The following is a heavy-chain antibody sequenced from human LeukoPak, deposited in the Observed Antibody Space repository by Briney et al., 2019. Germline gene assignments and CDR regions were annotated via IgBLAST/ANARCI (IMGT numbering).Heavy chain of an antibody. CDR1: GYRFSSYW. CDR3: VRALGYCSSGSCYYYDY. Sequence: GESLKISCKGSGYRFSSYWIGWVRQMPGKGLEWMGIIYPGDSDTRYSPSFQGQATISADKSISTAYLQWSSLKASDTAMYYCVRALGYCSSGSCYYYDYWGQGTLVTVSS. CDR2: IYPGDSDT. J-gene: IGHJ4*02. D-gene: IGHD2-15*01. V-gene: IGHV5-51*01.